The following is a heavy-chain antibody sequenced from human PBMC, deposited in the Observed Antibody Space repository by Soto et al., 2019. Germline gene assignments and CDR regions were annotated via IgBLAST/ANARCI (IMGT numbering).Heavy chain of an antibody. CDR3: ARVSGDVTMVRGVIISSPRFDP. Sequence: PGGSLRLSCAASGFTFSSYWMSWVRQAPGKGLEWVANIKQDGSEKYYVDSVKGRFTISRDNAKNSLCLQMNSLRAEDTAVYYCARVSGDVTMVRGVIISSPRFDPWGQGTLVTVSS. CDR1: GFTFSSYW. J-gene: IGHJ5*02. CDR2: IKQDGSEK. D-gene: IGHD3-10*01. V-gene: IGHV3-7*01.